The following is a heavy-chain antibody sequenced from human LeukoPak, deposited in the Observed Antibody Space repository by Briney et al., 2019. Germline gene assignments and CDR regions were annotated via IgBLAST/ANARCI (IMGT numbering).Heavy chain of an antibody. CDR1: GFTLSSYV. D-gene: IGHD5-12*01. CDR2: IRYDGSYK. J-gene: IGHJ3*02. CDR3: ASQVAADAFDI. V-gene: IGHV3-30*02. Sequence: GGSLRLSCAASGFTLSSYVMHWVRQAPGKGLEWVAFIRYDGSYKYYADSVKGRFTISRDNSKNTLYLQMNSLRAEDTAVYYCASQVAADAFDIWGQGTMVTVSS.